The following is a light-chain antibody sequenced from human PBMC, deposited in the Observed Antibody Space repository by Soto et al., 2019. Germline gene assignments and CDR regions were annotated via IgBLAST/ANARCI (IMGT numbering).Light chain of an antibody. Sequence: DIQMTQSPSSLSASVGDRVTITCQASQDISNYLNWYQQKPGKAPKLLIYDASKLQTGVPSRFSGSGSGTDFTLTISSLQPEDIATYYCQQYDQLPLTFGGGTTVEIK. CDR2: DAS. CDR3: QQYDQLPLT. CDR1: QDISNY. V-gene: IGKV1-33*01. J-gene: IGKJ4*01.